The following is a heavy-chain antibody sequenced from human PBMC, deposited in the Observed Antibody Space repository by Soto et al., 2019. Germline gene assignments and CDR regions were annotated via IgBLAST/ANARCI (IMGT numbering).Heavy chain of an antibody. CDR3: ARGPPNSI. J-gene: IGHJ4*02. CDR2: IYHSGSP. D-gene: IGHD3-22*01. V-gene: IGHV4-30-2*01. CDR1: GGSISSGGYS. Sequence: PSETLSLTCAVSGGSISSGGYSWSWIRQPPGKGLEWIGYIYHSGSPYYNPSLKSRVTISVDRSKNQFSLKLSSVTAADTAVYYCARGPPNSIWGQGTLVTVS.